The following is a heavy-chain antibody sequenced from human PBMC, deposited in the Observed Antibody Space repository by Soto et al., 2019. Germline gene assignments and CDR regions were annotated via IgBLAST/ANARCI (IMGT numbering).Heavy chain of an antibody. CDR1: GGSISSYY. V-gene: IGHV4-59*08. CDR3: ARHGRYCSSTSCYWTIDY. CDR2: IYYSGST. J-gene: IGHJ4*02. D-gene: IGHD2-2*01. Sequence: SETLSLTCTVSGGSISSYYWSWIRQPPGKGLEWIGYIYYSGSTNYNSSLKSRVTISVDTSKNQFSLKLSSVTAADTAVYYCARHGRYCSSTSCYWTIDYWGQGTLVTVSS.